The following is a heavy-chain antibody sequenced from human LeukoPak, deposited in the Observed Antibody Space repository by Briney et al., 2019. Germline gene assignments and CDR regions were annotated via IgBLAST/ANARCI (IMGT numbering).Heavy chain of an antibody. Sequence: KPSETLSLTCTVSGGSISSYYWSWIRQSPGKGLEWIGYIYYSGSTNYNPSLKSRVTISVDTSKNQFSLKLSSVTAADTAVYYCARASITIFGVVIPYWYFDLWGRGTLVTVSS. V-gene: IGHV4-59*08. CDR1: GGSISSYY. CDR3: ARASITIFGVVIPYWYFDL. D-gene: IGHD3-3*01. CDR2: IYYSGST. J-gene: IGHJ2*01.